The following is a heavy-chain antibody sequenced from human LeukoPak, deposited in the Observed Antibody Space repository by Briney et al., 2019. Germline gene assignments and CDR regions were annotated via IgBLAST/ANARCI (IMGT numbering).Heavy chain of an antibody. V-gene: IGHV3-66*01. CDR3: ARDPGSTVTPIYES. Sequence: PGGSLRLSCAASGFTFSSYAMTWVRQAPGKGLEWVSVIYSGGQTYYAESVKGRFTISRDNSKNTLYLEMTSLRAEDTAIYYCARDPGSTVTPIYESWGQGTRVTVSS. J-gene: IGHJ5*02. CDR1: GFTFSSYA. CDR2: IYSGGQT. D-gene: IGHD4-17*01.